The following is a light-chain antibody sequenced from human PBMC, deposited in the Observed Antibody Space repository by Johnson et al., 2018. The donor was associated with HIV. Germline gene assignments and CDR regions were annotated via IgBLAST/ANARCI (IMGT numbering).Light chain of an antibody. CDR3: GTWDSSLSAGPYG. J-gene: IGLJ1*01. V-gene: IGLV1-51*02. Sequence: QSVLTQPPSVSAAPGQKVTISCSGSSSNIGNNYVSWYQQLPGTAPKLLIYENNKRPSGIPDRFSGSKSGTSATLGITGLQTGDEADYYCGTWDSSLSAGPYGFRTGTKVTVL. CDR1: SSNIGNNY. CDR2: ENN.